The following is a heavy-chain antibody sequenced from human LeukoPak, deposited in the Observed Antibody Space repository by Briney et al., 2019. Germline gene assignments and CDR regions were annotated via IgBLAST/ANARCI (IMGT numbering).Heavy chain of an antibody. CDR2: IHTSGST. Sequence: SETLSLTCTVSGVSISSYYWSWIRQPAGKGLEWIGHIHTSGSTNYNPSLKSRVTMSVDTSKNQFSLKLSVTAADTAVYHCARDQFYYDNNGYLTFDYWGQGTLVTVSS. CDR1: GVSISSYY. D-gene: IGHD3-22*01. J-gene: IGHJ4*02. CDR3: ARDQFYYDNNGYLTFDY. V-gene: IGHV4-4*07.